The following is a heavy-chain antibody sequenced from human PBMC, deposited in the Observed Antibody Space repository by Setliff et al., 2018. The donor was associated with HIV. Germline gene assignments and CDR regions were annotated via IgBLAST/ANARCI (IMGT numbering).Heavy chain of an antibody. J-gene: IGHJ4*02. V-gene: IGHV4-61*02. CDR3: ARHASRDGYNFDY. CDR2: ISTSGST. D-gene: IGHD3-22*01. CDR1: GDSISSGYYY. Sequence: SETLSLTCTVSGDSISSGYYYWSWLRQPAGKGLEWIGRISTSGSTNYSPSLKSRVTISVDTSKNQFSLRLSSVTTADTAVYYCARHASRDGYNFDYWGQGTLVTVS.